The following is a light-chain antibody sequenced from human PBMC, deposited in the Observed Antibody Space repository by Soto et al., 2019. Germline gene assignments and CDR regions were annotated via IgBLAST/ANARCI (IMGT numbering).Light chain of an antibody. CDR1: QSISNN. CDR3: QQYNNWPRT. Sequence: EIVMTQSPATLSVSPRERATLSCRASQSISNNLAWYLQKPGQAPRLLIYGASSRATGIPARFSGSGSGTEFTLTISSLQSEDFAVYYCQQYNNWPRTFGQGTRLEIK. CDR2: GAS. V-gene: IGKV3-15*01. J-gene: IGKJ5*01.